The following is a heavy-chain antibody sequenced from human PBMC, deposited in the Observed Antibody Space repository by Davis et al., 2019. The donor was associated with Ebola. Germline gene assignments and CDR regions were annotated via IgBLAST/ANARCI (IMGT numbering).Heavy chain of an antibody. D-gene: IGHD1-26*01. CDR2: INHSGST. J-gene: IGHJ4*02. V-gene: IGHV4-34*01. CDR3: ARVRGSYGAYFDY. CDR1: GGSFSGYY. Sequence: MPSETLSLTCAVYGGSFSGYYWSWIRQPPGKGLEWIGEINHSGSTNYNPSLKSRVTISVDTSKNQFSLKLSSVTAADTAVYYCARVRGSYGAYFDYWGQGTLVTVSS.